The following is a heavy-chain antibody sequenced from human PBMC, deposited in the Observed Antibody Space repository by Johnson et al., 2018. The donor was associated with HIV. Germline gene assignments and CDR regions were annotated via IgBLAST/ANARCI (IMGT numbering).Heavy chain of an antibody. CDR3: AKDWRRSSTWLRPDAFDI. V-gene: IGHV3-23*04. CDR2: INWNGGST. J-gene: IGHJ3*02. D-gene: IGHD6-13*01. Sequence: EVQLVESGGGLVKPGGSLRLSCAASGFTFSDYHMTWIRQAPGKGLEGVSGINWNGGSTGYADSVKGRFTISRDNSKNTLYLQMNSLRAEDTAVYYCAKDWRRSSTWLRPDAFDIWGQGTMVTVSS. CDR1: GFTFSDYH.